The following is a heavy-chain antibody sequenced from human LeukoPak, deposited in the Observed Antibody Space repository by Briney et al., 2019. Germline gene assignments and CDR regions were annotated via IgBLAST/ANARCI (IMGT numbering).Heavy chain of an antibody. Sequence: ASVKVSCKASGYTFTSYDINWVRQATGQGLEWMGWMNPNSGNTGYAQKFQGRVTMTRNTSISTAYMELSSLRSEDTAVYYCARGPVDYYDSSGYSAFDIWGQGTMVTVSS. CDR3: ARGPVDYYDSSGYSAFDI. J-gene: IGHJ3*02. CDR2: MNPNSGNT. CDR1: GYTFTSYD. D-gene: IGHD3-22*01. V-gene: IGHV1-8*01.